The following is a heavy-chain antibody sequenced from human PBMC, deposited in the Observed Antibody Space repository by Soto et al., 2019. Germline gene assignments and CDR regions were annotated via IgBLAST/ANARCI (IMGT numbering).Heavy chain of an antibody. D-gene: IGHD3-3*01. Sequence: QVQLVQSGAEVKKPGSSVKVSCKASGDTFISYGVSWVRQAPGQGLEWMGGIIPIFPTADYAQKFQGRVTITADTSTTTAYMELSSLRSEDTAVYYCASALRFLESTAARYGAFDIWGQGTMVTVSS. V-gene: IGHV1-69*06. CDR2: IIPIFPTA. CDR1: GDTFISYG. CDR3: ASALRFLESTAARYGAFDI. J-gene: IGHJ3*02.